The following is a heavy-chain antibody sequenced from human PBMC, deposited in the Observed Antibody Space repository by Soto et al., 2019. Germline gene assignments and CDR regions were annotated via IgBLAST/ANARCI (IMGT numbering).Heavy chain of an antibody. V-gene: IGHV3-21*01. CDR1: GFAFNTYS. CDR2: INEDSTYI. CDR3: VRDLGRYFRSGYMDL. D-gene: IGHD3-9*01. J-gene: IGHJ6*03. Sequence: ESGGGLVKPGGSLRLSCPPSGFAFNTYSMNWVRQAPGKGLEWVSSINEDSTYIYYADSLRGRITISRDNAKDSLFLQMNSLRPDDTAVYYCVRDLGRYFRSGYMDLWGDGATVTVSS.